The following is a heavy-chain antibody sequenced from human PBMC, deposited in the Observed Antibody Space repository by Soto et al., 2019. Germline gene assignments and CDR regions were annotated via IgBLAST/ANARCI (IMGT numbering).Heavy chain of an antibody. V-gene: IGHV3-74*01. D-gene: IGHD3-10*01. Sequence: EVQLVESGGGLVQPGGSLRLSCAASGFTFSSYWLHWVRQAPGKGLVWLSRINTDGSSTSCADSVKDRFTISRDNAKNTLYLQMNSRRADDTVVYYCARAGSFRFDYWGQGTLVTVSS. CDR2: INTDGSST. CDR3: ARAGSFRFDY. J-gene: IGHJ4*02. CDR1: GFTFSSYW.